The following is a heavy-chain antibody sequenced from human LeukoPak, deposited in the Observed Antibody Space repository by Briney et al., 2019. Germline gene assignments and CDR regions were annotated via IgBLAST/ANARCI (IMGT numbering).Heavy chain of an antibody. D-gene: IGHD6-13*01. CDR3: ARHVTLAAAGHDAFDI. J-gene: IGHJ3*02. Sequence: PSETLSLTCTVSGGSISSSSYYWGWIRQPPGKGLEWIGSIYYSGSTYYNPSLKNRVTISVDTSKNQFSLKLSSVTAADTAVYYCARHVTLAAAGHDAFDIWGQGTMVTVSS. CDR2: IYYSGST. V-gene: IGHV4-39*01. CDR1: GGSISSSSYY.